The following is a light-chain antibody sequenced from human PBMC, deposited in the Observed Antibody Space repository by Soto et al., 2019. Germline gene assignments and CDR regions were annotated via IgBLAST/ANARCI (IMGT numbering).Light chain of an antibody. CDR1: SSDVGVYEY. V-gene: IGLV2-14*01. J-gene: IGLJ2*01. CDR3: SSYTTTTTLL. Sequence: QSALTQPASVSGSPGQSITISCTGTSSDVGVYEYVSWYQQHPGKAPKLMIYDVSSRPSGISNRFSGSKSGNTASLTISGLQTEDEADYYCSSYTTTTTLLFGGRTKLTVL. CDR2: DVS.